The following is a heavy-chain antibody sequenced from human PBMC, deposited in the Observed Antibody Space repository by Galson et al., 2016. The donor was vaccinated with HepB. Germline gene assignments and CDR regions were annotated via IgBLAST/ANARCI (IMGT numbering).Heavy chain of an antibody. J-gene: IGHJ4*02. CDR2: INDSGSS. CDR3: ARRIGLVPAAPDY. Sequence: SETLSLTCSVYGASFRGYYWTWIRQPPGKGLEWIGEINDSGSSNYSPSFKRRLTISVDRSKTQISLKLSSLTAADTAVYYCARRIGLVPAAPDYWGQGTLVTVSS. V-gene: IGHV4-34*01. D-gene: IGHD2-2*01. CDR1: GASFRGYY.